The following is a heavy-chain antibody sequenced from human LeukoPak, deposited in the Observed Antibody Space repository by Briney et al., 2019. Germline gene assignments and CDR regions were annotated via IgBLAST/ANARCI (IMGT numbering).Heavy chain of an antibody. CDR2: INSRISAI. Sequence: PGGSLRLSCAATGVTFSSYGMSWVRQAPGKGLEWVSFINSRISAIYYADSVKGRFTIFRDNAKNLLYLQMSSLRAEDTALYYCARDRVTLAAAAYFYFNYWGQGTLVTVSS. D-gene: IGHD6-13*01. J-gene: IGHJ4*02. V-gene: IGHV3-48*01. CDR1: GVTFSSYG. CDR3: ARDRVTLAAAAYFYFNY.